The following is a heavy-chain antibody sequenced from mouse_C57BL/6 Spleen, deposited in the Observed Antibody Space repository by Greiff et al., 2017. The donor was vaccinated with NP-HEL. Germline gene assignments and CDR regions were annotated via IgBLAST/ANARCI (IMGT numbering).Heavy chain of an antibody. D-gene: IGHD1-1*01. Sequence: VQGVESGAELARPGASVKLSCKASGYTLTSYGISWVKQRTGQGLEWIGEIYPRSGNTYYNEKFKGKATLTADKSSSTAYMELRSLTSEDSAVYFCARNYGSSYLWYFDVWGTGTTVTVSS. CDR1: GYTLTSYG. J-gene: IGHJ1*03. CDR2: IYPRSGNT. CDR3: ARNYGSSYLWYFDV. V-gene: IGHV1-81*01.